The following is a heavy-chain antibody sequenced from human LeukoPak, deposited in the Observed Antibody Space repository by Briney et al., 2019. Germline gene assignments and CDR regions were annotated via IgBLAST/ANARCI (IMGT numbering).Heavy chain of an antibody. D-gene: IGHD4-11*01. CDR1: EFTFSTYA. V-gene: IGHV3-48*04. CDR2: ITRSSSTT. J-gene: IGHJ4*02. CDR3: ARSNGLRYFDR. Sequence: GGSLKLSCAASEFTFSTYAMSWVRQAPGKGLEWVSFITRSSSTTYYADSMRGRFTISRDNAEMSLFLQMTSLRVDDTAVYFCARSNGLRYFDRWGQGALVTVSS.